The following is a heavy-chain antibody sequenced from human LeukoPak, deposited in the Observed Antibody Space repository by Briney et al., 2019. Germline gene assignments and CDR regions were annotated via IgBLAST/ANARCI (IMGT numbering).Heavy chain of an antibody. D-gene: IGHD4-17*01. CDR3: ARGQVTTVTGLAAFDI. CDR1: GFTVSSNY. V-gene: IGHV3-66*01. Sequence: GGSLRLSCAASGFTVSSNYMTWVRHAPGKGLEWLSITYSGGITYYADSVKGRFTISRDNSKNTLYPQMNSLRAEDTAVYYCARGQVTTVTGLAAFDIWGQGTMVIVSS. J-gene: IGHJ3*02. CDR2: TYSGGIT.